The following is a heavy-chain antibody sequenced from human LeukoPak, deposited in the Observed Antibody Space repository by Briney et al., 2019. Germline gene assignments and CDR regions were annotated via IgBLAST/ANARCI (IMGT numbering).Heavy chain of an antibody. CDR2: INPNSGGT. V-gene: IGHV1-2*02. J-gene: IGHJ5*02. Sequence: ASVKVSCKASGYTFTDNYMHWVRQAPGQGLEWMGWINPNSGGTKYALQSQGRVTMTRDTSISTACLELSRLRSDDTAVYYCARDRGSYRFDPWGQGTLVTVSS. CDR1: GYTFTDNY. CDR3: ARDRGSYRFDP. D-gene: IGHD3-16*02.